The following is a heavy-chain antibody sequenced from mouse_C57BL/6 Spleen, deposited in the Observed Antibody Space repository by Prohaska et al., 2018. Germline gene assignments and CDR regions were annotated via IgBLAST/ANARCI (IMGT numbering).Heavy chain of an antibody. D-gene: IGHD1-1*01. CDR3: TGPGSSLGD. Sequence: EVKLEESGGGLVQPGGSMKLSCVASGFTFSNYWMNWVRQSPEKRLEWVTQIRLKYDNYATHYAESVKGGFTISRDDSKSSVYLQMNNLRAENTGIDYCTGPGSSLGDWGQGTTLTVSS. V-gene: IGHV6-3*01. CDR1: GFTFSNYW. J-gene: IGHJ2*01. CDR2: IRLKYDNYAT.